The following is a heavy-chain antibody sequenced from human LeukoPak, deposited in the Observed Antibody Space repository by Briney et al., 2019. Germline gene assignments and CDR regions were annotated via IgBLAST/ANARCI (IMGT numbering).Heavy chain of an antibody. CDR1: GLTFSSYW. CDR3: ARALYYDILTGYSP. D-gene: IGHD3-9*01. V-gene: IGHV3-7*03. J-gene: IGHJ5*02. Sequence: GGSLRLSCAASGLTFSSYWMSWVRQAPGKGLEWVANIKQDGSEKYYVDSVKGRFTISRDNAKNSLYLQMNSLRAEDTAVYYCARALYYDILTGYSPWGQGTLVTVSS. CDR2: IKQDGSEK.